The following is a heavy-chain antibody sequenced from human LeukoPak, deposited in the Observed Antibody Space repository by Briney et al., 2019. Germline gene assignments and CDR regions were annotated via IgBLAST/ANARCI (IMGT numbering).Heavy chain of an antibody. CDR1: GYTFTGYY. Sequence: VASVKVSCKASGYTFTGYYMHWVRQAPGQGLEWMGWINPNSGGTNYAQKFQGRVTMTRDTSISTAYMELSRLRSDDTAVYYCARVSITIFGVEPMDVWGKGTTVTVYS. CDR3: ARVSITIFGVEPMDV. J-gene: IGHJ6*03. V-gene: IGHV1-2*02. D-gene: IGHD3-3*01. CDR2: INPNSGGT.